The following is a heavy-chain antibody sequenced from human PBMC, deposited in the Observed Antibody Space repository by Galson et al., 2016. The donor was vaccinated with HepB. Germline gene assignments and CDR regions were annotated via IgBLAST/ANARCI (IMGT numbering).Heavy chain of an antibody. D-gene: IGHD1-26*01. J-gene: IGHJ4*02. Sequence: SLRLSCAAYGFTFDNFGMHWVRQVPGRGLEWVSRINWNGHDREYADSVRGRFTVSRDNAKNLLFLQINSLLSDDTAFYYCARDGTFGRGIVIPLDYWGQGILVTVSS. CDR2: INWNGHDR. V-gene: IGHV3-9*01. CDR3: ARDGTFGRGIVIPLDY. CDR1: GFTFDNFG.